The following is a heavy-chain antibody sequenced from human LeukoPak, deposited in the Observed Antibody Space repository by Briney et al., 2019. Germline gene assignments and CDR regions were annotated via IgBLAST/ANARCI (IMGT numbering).Heavy chain of an antibody. CDR1: GGSISSSSYY. D-gene: IGHD3-10*01. CDR3: ARGFGYYGSGTYYKGWDWFDP. Sequence: SETLSLTCTVSGGSISSSSYYWGWIRQPPGKGLEWIGSIYYSGSTYYNPSLKSRVAISVDTSKNQFSLQLNSVTPEDTAVYYCARGFGYYGSGTYYKGWDWFDPWGQGTLVTVSS. J-gene: IGHJ5*02. CDR2: IYYSGST. V-gene: IGHV4-39*01.